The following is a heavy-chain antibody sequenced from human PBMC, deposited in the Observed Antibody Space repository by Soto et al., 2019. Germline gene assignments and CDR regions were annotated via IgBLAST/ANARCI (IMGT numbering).Heavy chain of an antibody. D-gene: IGHD3-22*01. CDR2: IVVGSGNT. CDR1: GFTFTISA. CDR3: AADTLVVITTSYYYYYGMDV. J-gene: IGHJ6*02. Sequence: GASVKVSCKASGFTFTISAVQWVRQARGQRLEWIGWIVVGSGNTNYAQKFQERVTITRDMSTSTAYMELSSLRSEDTAVYYCAADTLVVITTSYYYYYGMDVWGQGTTVTVSS. V-gene: IGHV1-58*01.